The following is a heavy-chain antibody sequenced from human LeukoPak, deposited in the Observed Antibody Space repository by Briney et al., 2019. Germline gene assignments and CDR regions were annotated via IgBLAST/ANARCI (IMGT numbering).Heavy chain of an antibody. D-gene: IGHD4-17*01. J-gene: IGHJ4*02. Sequence: SETLSLTCAVYGGSFTGYYWSWIPQSPGKGLQWIAEVNHSGSTNYNPSLKSRVTISVDTSKNQFSLKLSSVTAADTAVYYCASRAVTTFDYWGQGTLVTVSS. CDR1: GGSFTGYY. V-gene: IGHV4-34*01. CDR2: VNHSGST. CDR3: ASRAVTTFDY.